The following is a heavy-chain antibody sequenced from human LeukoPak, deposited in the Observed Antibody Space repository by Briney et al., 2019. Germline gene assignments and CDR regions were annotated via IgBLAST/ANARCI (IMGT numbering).Heavy chain of an antibody. CDR3: ARDRYDSNGGVRYFDY. D-gene: IGHD3-22*01. V-gene: IGHV4-31*03. CDR1: AGSISGGGYY. Sequence: PSETLSLTCTVSAGSISGGGYYWNWIRQHPGKGLEWIGYIHYSGSTHYNPSLQSRVTISVDTSKNQFSLKLSSVTAADTAVYYCARDRYDSNGGVRYFDYWGQGALVTVSS. CDR2: IHYSGST. J-gene: IGHJ4*02.